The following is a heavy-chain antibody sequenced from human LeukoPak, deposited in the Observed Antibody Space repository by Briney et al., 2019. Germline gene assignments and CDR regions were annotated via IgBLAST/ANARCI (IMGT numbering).Heavy chain of an antibody. V-gene: IGHV1-18*01. Sequence: ASVKVSCKASGYTFTSYGISWVRQAPGQGLEWMGWISAYNGNTNYAQKLQGRVTMTTDTSTSTAYMELRSLRSDDTAVYYCAGDPRHYCSSISCYGYYYYMDVWGKGTTVTVSS. CDR3: AGDPRHYCSSISCYGYYYYMDV. D-gene: IGHD2-2*01. CDR2: ISAYNGNT. CDR1: GYTFTSYG. J-gene: IGHJ6*03.